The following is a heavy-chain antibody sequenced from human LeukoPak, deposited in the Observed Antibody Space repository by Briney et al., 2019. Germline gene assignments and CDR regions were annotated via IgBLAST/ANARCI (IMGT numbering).Heavy chain of an antibody. CDR1: GSTFSSYG. D-gene: IGHD3-3*01. J-gene: IGHJ6*02. Sequence: GGSLRLSCAASGSTFSSYGMHWVRQAPGKGLEWVAVIWYDGSNKYYADSVKGRFTISRDNSKNTLYLQMNSLRAEDTAVYYCARDGALTIFGVVMDVWGQGTTVTVSS. V-gene: IGHV3-33*01. CDR2: IWYDGSNK. CDR3: ARDGALTIFGVVMDV.